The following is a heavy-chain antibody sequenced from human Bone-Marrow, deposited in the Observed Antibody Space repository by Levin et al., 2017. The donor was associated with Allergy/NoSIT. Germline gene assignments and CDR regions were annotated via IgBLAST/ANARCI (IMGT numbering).Heavy chain of an antibody. CDR2: IYFSGDT. CDR1: GDSMNGYY. Sequence: SQTLSLTCTVSGDSMNGYYWSWIRQPPGRGLEWIGYIYFSGDTKYNPSLKSAVTISVDTSKNQFSLVVTSVTAADTAIYYCARQGVDTAMPQEFDYWGQGILVTVSS. V-gene: IGHV4-59*08. D-gene: IGHD5-18*01. CDR3: ARQGVDTAMPQEFDY. J-gene: IGHJ4*02.